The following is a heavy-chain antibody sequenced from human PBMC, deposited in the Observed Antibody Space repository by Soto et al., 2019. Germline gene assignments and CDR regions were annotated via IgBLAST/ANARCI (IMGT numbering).Heavy chain of an antibody. D-gene: IGHD3-22*01. J-gene: IGHJ4*02. CDR2: VNHSGST. V-gene: IGHV4-34*01. Sequence: PSEALSLTCAVYGGSFSGYYWTWVRQPPGKGLEWIGDVNHSGSTNQNPSLKSRVTISVDTSKNQFSLKLKSVTAAETAVYYCARGITTIPAVQGDAPDNCYFDSWGLGTLVTVSS. CDR1: GGSFSGYY. CDR3: ARGITTIPAVQGDAPDNCYFDS.